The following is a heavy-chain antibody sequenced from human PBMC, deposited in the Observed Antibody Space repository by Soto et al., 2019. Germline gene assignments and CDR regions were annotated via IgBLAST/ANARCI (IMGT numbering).Heavy chain of an antibody. J-gene: IGHJ6*02. V-gene: IGHV3-43*01. Sequence: EVQLVESGGVVVQPGGSLRLSCAASGFTFDDYTMHWVRQAPGKGLEWVSLISWDGGSTYYADSVKGRFTISRDNSKNCLYLQMNSLRTEDTALYYCPKDIVPAANRYYYYGMNVWGQGTTVAVSS. CDR3: PKDIVPAANRYYYYGMNV. CDR2: ISWDGGST. CDR1: GFTFDDYT. D-gene: IGHD2-2*01.